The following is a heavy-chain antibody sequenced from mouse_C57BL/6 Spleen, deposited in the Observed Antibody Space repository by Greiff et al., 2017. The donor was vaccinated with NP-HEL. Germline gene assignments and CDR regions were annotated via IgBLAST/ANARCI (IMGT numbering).Heavy chain of an antibody. CDR3: ARDRYDGYYNYAMDY. J-gene: IGHJ4*01. CDR2: ISYDGSN. V-gene: IGHV3-6*01. D-gene: IGHD2-3*01. Sequence: ESGPGLVKPSQSLSLTCSVTGYSITSGYYWNWIRQFPGNKLEWMGYISYDGSNNYNPSLKNRISITRDTSKNQFFLKLNSVTTEDTATYYCARDRYDGYYNYAMDYWGQGTSVTVSS. CDR1: GYSITSGYY.